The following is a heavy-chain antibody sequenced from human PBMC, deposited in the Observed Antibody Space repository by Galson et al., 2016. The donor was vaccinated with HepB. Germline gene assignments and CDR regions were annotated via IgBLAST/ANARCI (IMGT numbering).Heavy chain of an antibody. CDR1: GFTFRNYA. V-gene: IGHV3-23*01. D-gene: IGHD6-19*01. CDR3: AKSLASVAGPSNAFDI. Sequence: SLRLSCAASGFTFRNYAMAWVRQVPGKGLEWVSAISGSGGITDYGDSVKGQFAISRGNSKNTMYLHMNSLRVGDTALYYCAKSLASVAGPSNAFDIWGQGTMVTVSS. CDR2: ISGSGGIT. J-gene: IGHJ3*02.